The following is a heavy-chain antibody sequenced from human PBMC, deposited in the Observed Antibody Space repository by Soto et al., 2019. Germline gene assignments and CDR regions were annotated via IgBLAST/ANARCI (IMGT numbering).Heavy chain of an antibody. CDR3: ASRDPGTSVDY. J-gene: IGHJ4*02. Sequence: PSETLSPTCPVSGGSFTSNNWWTLVRQPPGQGLEWIGEIYRTGSTNYNPSLKSRVTISLDKSENQFSLKVTSLTAADTAVYYCASRDPGTSVDYWGQGTLVTVSS. CDR2: IYRTGST. V-gene: IGHV4-4*02. CDR1: GGSFTSNNW. D-gene: IGHD1-7*01.